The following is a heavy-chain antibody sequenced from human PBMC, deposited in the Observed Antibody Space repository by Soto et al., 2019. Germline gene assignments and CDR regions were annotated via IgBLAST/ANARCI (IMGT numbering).Heavy chain of an antibody. CDR2: INHIGST. V-gene: IGHV4-34*01. J-gene: IGHJ4*02. CDR3: ARATQFYYDSSGYSKNFDF. Sequence: PSETLSLTCGVSGGSFSCYFWTWIRQSPGKGLEWIGEINHIGSTNYNPSLRSRLTISIDTSKKQFSLKLTSVTAADTALYFCARATQFYYDSSGYSKNFDFWGQGTLVTVSS. D-gene: IGHD3-22*01. CDR1: GGSFSCYF.